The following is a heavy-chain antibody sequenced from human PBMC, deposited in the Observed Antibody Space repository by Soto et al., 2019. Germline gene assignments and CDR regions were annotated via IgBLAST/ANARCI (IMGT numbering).Heavy chain of an antibody. J-gene: IGHJ6*02. Sequence: ASVKVSCKASGGTFSSYAISWVRQAPGQGLEWMGGIIPIFGTANYAQKFQGRVTITADKSTSTAYMELSSLRSEDTAVYYCARSRVVTTVTMDYYYYGMDVWGQGTTVTVSS. CDR2: IIPIFGTA. CDR1: GGTFSSYA. CDR3: ARSRVVTTVTMDYYYYGMDV. V-gene: IGHV1-69*06. D-gene: IGHD4-4*01.